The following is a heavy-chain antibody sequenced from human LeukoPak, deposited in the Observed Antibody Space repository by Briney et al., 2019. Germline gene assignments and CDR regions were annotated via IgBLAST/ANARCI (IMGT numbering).Heavy chain of an antibody. CDR2: INPNGGTT. V-gene: IGHV1-46*01. J-gene: IGHJ4*02. CDR3: ARAMTTFGAPIPVY. Sequence: ASVKVSCKASGYTFTTYFINWVRLAPGQGLEWMGVINPNGGTTKSAQEFQGRVTMTRDTSTSTVYMELNSLRSDDTAVYYCARAMTTFGAPIPVYWGQGTLVTVSS. D-gene: IGHD3-3*01. CDR1: GYTFTTYF.